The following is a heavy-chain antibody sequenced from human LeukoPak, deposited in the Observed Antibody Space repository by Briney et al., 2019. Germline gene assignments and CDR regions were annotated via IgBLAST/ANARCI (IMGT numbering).Heavy chain of an antibody. CDR3: ARDGGSSYYYHDY. J-gene: IGHJ4*02. CDR1: GYTFTTYP. V-gene: IGHV7-4-1*02. D-gene: IGHD3-22*01. CDR2: IDTNTGSP. Sequence: ASVKVSCKASGYTFTTYPINWVRQAPGQGLEWMGWIDTNTGSPTYAQGLTGRFVFSLDTSVSTAFLQINSLKAEDTAVYYCARDGGSSYYYHDYWGQGTLVTVSS.